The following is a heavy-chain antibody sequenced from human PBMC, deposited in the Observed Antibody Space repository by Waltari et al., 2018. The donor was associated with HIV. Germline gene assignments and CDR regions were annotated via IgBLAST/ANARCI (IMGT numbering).Heavy chain of an antibody. CDR1: GFAFRSHY. CDR2: ISSGGSTT. CDR3: ARYRPEVHYYNGMDV. J-gene: IGHJ6*02. D-gene: IGHD3-16*02. Sequence: EVQLVESGGGSLQAGGSLRLSCAASGFAFRSHYMFWVRQVPGKGLVWVSRISSGGSTTSYADSVKGRFTVSRDNARNTLYLQMNSLRAEDTAVYYCARYRPEVHYYNGMDVWGQGTTVTVSS. V-gene: IGHV3-74*01.